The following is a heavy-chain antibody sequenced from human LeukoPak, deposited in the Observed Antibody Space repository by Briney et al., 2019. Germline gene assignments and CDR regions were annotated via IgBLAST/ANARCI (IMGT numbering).Heavy chain of an antibody. D-gene: IGHD3-3*01. CDR1: GFTFSSYA. V-gene: IGHV3-30*04. CDR3: ARDALYYDFWSGPENIAYYFDY. Sequence: GGSLRLSCAASGFTFSSYAMHWVRQAPGKGLEWVAVISYDGSNKYYADSVKGRFTISRDNSKNTLYLQMNSLRAEDTAVYYCARDALYYDFWSGPENIAYYFDYWGQGTLVTVSS. J-gene: IGHJ4*02. CDR2: ISYDGSNK.